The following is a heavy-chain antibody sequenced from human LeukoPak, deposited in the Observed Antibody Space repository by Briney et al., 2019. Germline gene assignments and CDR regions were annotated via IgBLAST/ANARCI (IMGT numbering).Heavy chain of an antibody. Sequence: ASVKVSCKASGYTFTGYYMHWVRQAPGQGLEGMGWINPNSGGTNYAQKFQGRVTMTRDTSISTAYMELSRLRSDDTAVYYCARGITGTTLGIDYWGQGTLVTVSS. V-gene: IGHV1-2*02. CDR1: GYTFTGYY. CDR2: INPNSGGT. J-gene: IGHJ4*02. D-gene: IGHD1-7*01. CDR3: ARGITGTTLGIDY.